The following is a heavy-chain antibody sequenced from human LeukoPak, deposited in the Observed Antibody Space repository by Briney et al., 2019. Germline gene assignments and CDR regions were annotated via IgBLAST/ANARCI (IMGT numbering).Heavy chain of an antibody. CDR1: GYIFTRYA. CDR2: INAGNRNT. V-gene: IGHV1-3*01. J-gene: IGHJ4*02. Sequence: ASVKVSCKASGYIFTRYAIHWVRQVPGQRLEWMGWINAGNRNTKYSQKIQGRVTITRDTSASTAYMEVSSLRSEDTAVYYCARDSSGYSEWLEKGDYWGQGTLVTVSS. D-gene: IGHD3-22*01. CDR3: ARDSSGYSEWLEKGDY.